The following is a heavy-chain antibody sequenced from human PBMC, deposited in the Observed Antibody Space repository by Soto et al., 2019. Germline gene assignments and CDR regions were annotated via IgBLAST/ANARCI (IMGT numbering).Heavy chain of an antibody. CDR2: IKQDGSEK. D-gene: IGHD3-16*01. V-gene: IGHV3-7*01. Sequence: GGSLRLSCAASGFTFSSYWMSWVRQAPGKGLEWVANIKQDGSEKYYVDSVKGRFTISRDNAKNSLYLQMNSLRAEDTAVYYCATEELWEAYAFDIWGQGTMVTVSS. CDR1: GFTFSSYW. CDR3: ATEELWEAYAFDI. J-gene: IGHJ3*02.